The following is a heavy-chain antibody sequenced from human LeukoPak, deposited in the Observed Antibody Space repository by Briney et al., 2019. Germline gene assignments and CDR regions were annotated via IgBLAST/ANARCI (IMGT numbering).Heavy chain of an antibody. Sequence: GGSLRLSWAASGPTFSSDWMHWVRQVPGKGRVWVPRINSDASTINYADSVKGRFTISRDNAKNTLYLQMNNLRAEDTAVYYCAREDCTIGAVCSSLLDHWGRGTLVTVSS. J-gene: IGHJ4*02. CDR3: AREDCTIGAVCSSLLDH. V-gene: IGHV3-74*01. D-gene: IGHD2-8*01. CDR1: GPTFSSDW. CDR2: INSDASTI.